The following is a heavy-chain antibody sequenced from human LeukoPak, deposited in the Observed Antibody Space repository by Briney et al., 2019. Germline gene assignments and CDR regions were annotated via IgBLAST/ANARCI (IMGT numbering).Heavy chain of an antibody. CDR2: INHSGST. J-gene: IGHJ5*02. D-gene: IGHD3-16*02. CDR3: ARGRQYDYVWGSYRSRIWFDP. CDR1: GGSFSGYY. V-gene: IGHV4-34*01. Sequence: SETLSLTCAVYGGSFSGYYWSWIRQPPGKGLEWIGEINHSGSTNYNPSLKSRVTISVDTSKNQFSLKLSSVTAADTAVYYCARGRQYDYVWGSYRSRIWFDPWGQGTLVTVSS.